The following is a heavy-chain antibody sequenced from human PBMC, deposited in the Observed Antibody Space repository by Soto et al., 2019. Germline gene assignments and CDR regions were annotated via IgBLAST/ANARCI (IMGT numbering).Heavy chain of an antibody. CDR3: ARPHYESNTFYHFFDY. V-gene: IGHV4-34*12. Sequence: QVQLQQWGTGLLKPSETLSLTCAVYGGSFSGYYWSWIRQPPGKGLEWIGEIFHGGSTNYSPSLKSRVTIQVDTSKNHVSLELNSVTAADTAVYYCARPHYESNTFYHFFDYWGQGTLVTVSS. CDR1: GGSFSGYY. D-gene: IGHD3-22*01. CDR2: IFHGGST. J-gene: IGHJ4*02.